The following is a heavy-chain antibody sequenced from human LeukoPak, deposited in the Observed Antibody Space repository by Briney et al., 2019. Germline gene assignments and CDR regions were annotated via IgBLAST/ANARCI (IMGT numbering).Heavy chain of an antibody. Sequence: SLRLSFAASGFTFYDYAMHWVRQAPGKGLEWVPGISWNSGSIGYADSVKGRFTISRDNAKNSLYLQTNSLRAEDTALYYCAKDAYGGNSGYAFDIWGQGTMVTVSS. J-gene: IGHJ3*02. V-gene: IGHV3-9*01. CDR1: GFTFYDYA. D-gene: IGHD4-23*01. CDR3: AKDAYGGNSGYAFDI. CDR2: ISWNSGSI.